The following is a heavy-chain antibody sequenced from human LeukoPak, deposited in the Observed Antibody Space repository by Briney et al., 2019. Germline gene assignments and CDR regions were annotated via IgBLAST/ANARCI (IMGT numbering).Heavy chain of an antibody. D-gene: IGHD6-19*01. V-gene: IGHV4-4*02. CDR1: GGSLSRTNW. CDR3: ARHMTVSGTRGFDN. CDR2: IQFSGNT. Sequence: SGTLSLTCAVSGGSLSRTNWCSWVRRPPGKGLEGIGEIQFSGNTHYNPSLETRVTMSVDESETRVTLKMSSVTAADTAVYYCARHMTVSGTRGFDNWGQGILVTVSS. J-gene: IGHJ4*02.